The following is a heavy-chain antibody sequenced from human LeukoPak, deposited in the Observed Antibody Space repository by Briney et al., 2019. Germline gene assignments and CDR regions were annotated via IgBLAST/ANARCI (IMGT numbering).Heavy chain of an antibody. J-gene: IGHJ4*02. D-gene: IGHD3-3*01. CDR2: LSDDGSNK. CDR3: ARDSRLWSGYTSFDY. Sequence: GGSLRLSCAASGFTFSIYSIHWVRQAPGRGLEWVALLSDDGSNKVYAESVKGRFTISRDNSKNTVYLQMNSLRAEDTAVYYCARDSRLWSGYTSFDYWGQGTLVTVSS. V-gene: IGHV3-30-3*01. CDR1: GFTFSIYS.